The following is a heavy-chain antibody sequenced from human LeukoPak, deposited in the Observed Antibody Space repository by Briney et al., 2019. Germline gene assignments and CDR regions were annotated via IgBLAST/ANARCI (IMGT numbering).Heavy chain of an antibody. Sequence: GGSLRLSCAASEFTFISYAMSWVRQAPGEGLEWVSTISGSGGSTYYADSVKGRFTISRDNSKNTLYLQMNSLRAEDTAVYYCAKNLRGDYSIRCDYWGQGTLVTVSS. CDR1: EFTFISYA. CDR3: AKNLRGDYSIRCDY. D-gene: IGHD4-17*01. V-gene: IGHV3-23*01. CDR2: ISGSGGST. J-gene: IGHJ4*02.